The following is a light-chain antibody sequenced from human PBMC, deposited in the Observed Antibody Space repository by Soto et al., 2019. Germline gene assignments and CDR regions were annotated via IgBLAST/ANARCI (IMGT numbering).Light chain of an antibody. J-gene: IGKJ1*01. Sequence: DIQMTQSPSTLSGSVGDRVTITCRASQTISSWLAWYQQKSGKAPKLLIYKASTLKSGVPSRFSGGGSGTHFTLTISSLQPDDFATYYCLQYYNFSWTFGQGTKVEI. CDR3: LQYYNFSWT. CDR1: QTISSW. V-gene: IGKV1-5*03. CDR2: KAS.